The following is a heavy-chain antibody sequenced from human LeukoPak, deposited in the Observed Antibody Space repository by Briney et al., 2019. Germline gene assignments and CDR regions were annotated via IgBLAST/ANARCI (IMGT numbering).Heavy chain of an antibody. CDR3: ARVVVPAASFDY. V-gene: IGHV4-61*02. CDR1: GGSISSGSYY. J-gene: IGHJ4*02. D-gene: IGHD2-2*01. CDR2: IYTSGST. Sequence: SETLSLTCTVSGGSISSGSYYWSWIRQPAGKGLEWIGRIYTSGSTNYNPSLKSRVTISVDTSKNQFSLKLSSVTAADTAVYYCARVVVPAASFDYWGQGTLVTVSS.